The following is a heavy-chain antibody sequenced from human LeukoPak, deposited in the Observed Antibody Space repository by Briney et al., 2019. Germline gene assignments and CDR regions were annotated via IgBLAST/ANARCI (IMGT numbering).Heavy chain of an antibody. V-gene: IGHV4-61*02. CDR1: GGSISSGSYY. Sequence: SETLSLTCTVSGGSISSGSYYWSWIRQPAGKGLEWIGRIYTSGSTNYNPSLKSRVTISVDTSKNQFSLKLSSVTAADTAVYYCARRPRYSYGYYYYYYMDVWGKGTTVTISS. J-gene: IGHJ6*03. D-gene: IGHD5-18*01. CDR3: ARRPRYSYGYYYYYYMDV. CDR2: IYTSGST.